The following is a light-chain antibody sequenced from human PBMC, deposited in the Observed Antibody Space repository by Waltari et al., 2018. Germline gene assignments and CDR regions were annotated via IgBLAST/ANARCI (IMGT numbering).Light chain of an antibody. Sequence: IVMTQSPLSLPVTPGEPASIPSRSSQGLLDSNGNDYLDWYLQKPGQSPQLLIYLGSDRASGVPDRFNGSGSGSNFTLTISRVEAADVGVYYCMQALQTPRTFGQGTKLEIK. V-gene: IGKV2-28*01. J-gene: IGKJ2*01. CDR2: LGS. CDR1: QGLLDSNGNDY. CDR3: MQALQTPRT.